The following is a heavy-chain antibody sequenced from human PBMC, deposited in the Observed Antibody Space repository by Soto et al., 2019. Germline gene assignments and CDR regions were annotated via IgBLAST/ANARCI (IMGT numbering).Heavy chain of an antibody. J-gene: IGHJ4*02. Sequence: QVQLVQSGAEVKKPGSSVKVSCKASGGTFSSYTISWVRQAPGQGLEWMGRIIPILGIANYAQKFQGRVTITEDKSTSTAYMELSSLRSEDTAVYYCARDGRNCSSTSCYAAFYWGQGTLVTVSS. D-gene: IGHD2-2*01. CDR2: IIPILGIA. V-gene: IGHV1-69*08. CDR3: ARDGRNCSSTSCYAAFY. CDR1: GGTFSSYT.